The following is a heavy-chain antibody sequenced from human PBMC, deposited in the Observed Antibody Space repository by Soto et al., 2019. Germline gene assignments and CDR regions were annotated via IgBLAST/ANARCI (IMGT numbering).Heavy chain of an antibody. CDR3: AHRDYDSYRRSFDY. CDR1: GFSLSTSGVG. V-gene: IGHV2-5*02. Sequence: QITLKESGPTLVKPTQTLTLTCTFSGFSLSTSGVGVGWIRQPPGKALEWLALIFWDDDKRYSPSLKRRLTITKDTSKKQVVLTMTNMDPVDTATYYWAHRDYDSYRRSFDYWGQGTLVTVSS. J-gene: IGHJ4*02. D-gene: IGHD3-16*01. CDR2: IFWDDDK.